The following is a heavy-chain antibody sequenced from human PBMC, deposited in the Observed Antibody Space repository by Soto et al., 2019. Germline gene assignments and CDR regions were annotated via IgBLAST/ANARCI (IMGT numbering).Heavy chain of an antibody. CDR1: GFTFSSYG. CDR3: AKDLMTTVTADAFDI. D-gene: IGHD4-17*01. J-gene: IGHJ3*02. V-gene: IGHV3-30*18. CDR2: ISYDGSNK. Sequence: QVQLVESGGGVVQPGRSLRLSCAASGFTFSSYGMHWVRQAPGKGLEWVAVISYDGSNKYYADSVKGRFTISRDNSKNTLYLQMNSLRAEDTAVYYCAKDLMTTVTADAFDIWGQGTMVTVSS.